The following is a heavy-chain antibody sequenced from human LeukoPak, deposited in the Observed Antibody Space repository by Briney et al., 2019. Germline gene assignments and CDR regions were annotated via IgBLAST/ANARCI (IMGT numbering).Heavy chain of an antibody. D-gene: IGHD3-22*01. CDR1: GFTFGDYG. V-gene: IGHV3-49*04. J-gene: IGHJ3*02. CDR2: IRSEAYGGTT. Sequence: GGSLRVSCTGSGFTFGDYGMSWVRQAPGKGLEWVAFIRSEAYGGTTEYAASVKGRFTISRDDSKSIAYLQMNSLKTEDTAVYYCTRLSLVVVRDAFDIWGQGTMVTVSS. CDR3: TRLSLVVVRDAFDI.